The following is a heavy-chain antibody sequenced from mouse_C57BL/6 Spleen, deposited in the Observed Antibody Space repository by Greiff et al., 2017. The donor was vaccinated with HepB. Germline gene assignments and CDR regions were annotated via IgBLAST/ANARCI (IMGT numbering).Heavy chain of an antibody. Sequence: EVQLQQSVAELVRPGASVKLSCTASGFNIKNNYMHWVKQRPEQGLEWIGRIDPANGKTKYAPKFQGKATITADTSSNPAYLQLSSLATEDTAIYYCGRRAVVARYAMDYWGQGTSVTVSS. J-gene: IGHJ4*01. V-gene: IGHV14-3*01. CDR1: GFNIKNNY. CDR3: GRRAVVARYAMDY. D-gene: IGHD1-1*01. CDR2: IDPANGKT.